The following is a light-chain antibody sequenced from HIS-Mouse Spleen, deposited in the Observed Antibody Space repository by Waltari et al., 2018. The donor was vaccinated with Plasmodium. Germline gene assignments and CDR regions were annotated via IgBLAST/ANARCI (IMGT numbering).Light chain of an antibody. J-gene: IGKJ1*01. Sequence: DIQMTQSPSTLSASVGDRVTITCRDSQSISSWLAWYQQKPGKAPKLLIYKASSLESGVPSRFSGSGSGTEFTLTISSLQPDDFATYYCQQYNSYQFGQGTKVEIK. CDR1: QSISSW. CDR3: QQYNSYQ. V-gene: IGKV1-5*03. CDR2: KAS.